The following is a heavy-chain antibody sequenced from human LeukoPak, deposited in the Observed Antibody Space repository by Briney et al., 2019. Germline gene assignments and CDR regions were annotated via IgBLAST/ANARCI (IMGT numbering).Heavy chain of an antibody. Sequence: SETLPLTCTVSGYSISSGYYWGWIRQPPGKGLEWIGSIYHSVSTYYNPSLKSRVTISVDTSKNQFSLKLSSVTAADTAVYFCVRGVTRGYIYADWGQGTLVTVSS. D-gene: IGHD5-18*01. CDR2: IYHSVST. J-gene: IGHJ4*02. CDR3: VRGVTRGYIYAD. V-gene: IGHV4-38-2*02. CDR1: GYSISSGYY.